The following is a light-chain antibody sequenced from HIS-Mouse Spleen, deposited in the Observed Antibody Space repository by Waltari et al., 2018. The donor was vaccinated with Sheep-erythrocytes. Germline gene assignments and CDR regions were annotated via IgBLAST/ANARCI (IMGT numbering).Light chain of an antibody. CDR1: QRARSSY. J-gene: IGKJ1*01. Sequence: SSRATQRARSSYVALYQQKTGEAHRLLIHGGSSRATGSTDRFSGSGSGTDFTHTISRLEPEDFAVYYCQQYGSSPRTFGQGTKVEIK. V-gene: IGKV3-20*01. CDR3: QQYGSSPRT. CDR2: GGS.